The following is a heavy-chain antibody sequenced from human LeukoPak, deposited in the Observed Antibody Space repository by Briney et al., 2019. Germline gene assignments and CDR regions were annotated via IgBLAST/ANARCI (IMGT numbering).Heavy chain of an antibody. Sequence: GGSLRLSCIASGFTFSTYTMSWVRQAPGEGLRWVSGILVNGDTYYADSVKGRFTISRDNSKNTLYLQMNSLRADDTAVYYCAKDRIYADGLWDFDYWGQGTLVTVSS. D-gene: IGHD3-10*01. J-gene: IGHJ4*02. CDR2: ILVNGDT. CDR3: AKDRIYADGLWDFDY. V-gene: IGHV3-23*01. CDR1: GFTFSTYT.